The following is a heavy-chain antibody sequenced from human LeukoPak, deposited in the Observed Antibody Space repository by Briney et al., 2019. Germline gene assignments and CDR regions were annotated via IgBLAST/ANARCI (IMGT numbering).Heavy chain of an antibody. D-gene: IGHD2-15*01. CDR1: GGSISSGGYY. CDR2: IYYSGST. J-gene: IGHJ6*02. Sequence: SQTLSLTCTVSGGSISSGGYYWSCIRQHPGKGLEWIGYIYYSGSTYYNPSLKSRVTISVDTSKNQFSLKLSSVTAADTAVYYCARGLSVDIVVVVAAPHYYGMDVWGQGTTVTVSS. CDR3: ARGLSVDIVVVVAAPHYYGMDV. V-gene: IGHV4-31*03.